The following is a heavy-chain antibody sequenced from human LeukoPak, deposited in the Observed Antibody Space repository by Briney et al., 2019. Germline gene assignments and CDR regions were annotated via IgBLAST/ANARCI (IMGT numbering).Heavy chain of an antibody. CDR3: AKELTRPNRPVAGLNY. CDR2: ISYDGSNK. Sequence: GRSLRLSCAASGFTFSAYGMHWVRQAPGKGLEWVATISYDGSNKYYPDSVKGRFTISRDDSKNTLYLQMNSLRTEDTAVYYCAKELTRPNRPVAGLNYWGQGTLVTVSS. J-gene: IGHJ4*02. CDR1: GFTFSAYG. D-gene: IGHD6-19*01. V-gene: IGHV3-30*18.